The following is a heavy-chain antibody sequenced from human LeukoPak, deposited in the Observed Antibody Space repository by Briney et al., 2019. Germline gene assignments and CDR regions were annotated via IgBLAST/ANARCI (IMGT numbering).Heavy chain of an antibody. CDR3: ARGPARALVLDS. V-gene: IGHV4-30-4*01. CDR1: GGSISSGDYY. Sequence: SETLSLTCTVSGGSISSGDYYWSWIRQPPGKGLEWIGYIYYSGSTYYNPSLKSRVTISVDTSKNQFSLKLSSVTAADTAVYYCARGPARALVLDSWGQGTLVTVSS. D-gene: IGHD2-8*02. J-gene: IGHJ4*02. CDR2: IYYSGST.